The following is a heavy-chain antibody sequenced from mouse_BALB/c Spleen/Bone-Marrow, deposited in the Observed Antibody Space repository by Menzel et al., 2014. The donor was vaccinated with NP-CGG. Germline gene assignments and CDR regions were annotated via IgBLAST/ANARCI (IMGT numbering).Heavy chain of an antibody. Sequence: QVQLQQPGAELVRPGASVKLSCKASGYTFTSYWINWVKQRPGQGLEWIGNIYPSDSYTNYNQKFKDKATLTVDKSSSTAYMQLSSPTSEDSAVYSGTRAENYGNYYARAYWGQGPSVPVSS. J-gene: IGHJ4*01. V-gene: IGHV1-69*02. CDR3: TRAENYGNYYARAY. CDR1: GYTFTSYW. D-gene: IGHD2-1*01. CDR2: IYPSDSYT.